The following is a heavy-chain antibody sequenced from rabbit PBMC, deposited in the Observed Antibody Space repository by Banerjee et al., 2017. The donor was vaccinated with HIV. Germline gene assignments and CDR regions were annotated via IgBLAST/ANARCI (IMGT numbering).Heavy chain of an antibody. CDR1: GFSFSSTDY. J-gene: IGHJ4*01. CDR3: ARGADYGYYGLNL. V-gene: IGHV1S45*01. CDR2: IYTGGSGST. D-gene: IGHD1-1*01. Sequence: QQQLEESGGGLVKPGGTLTLTCTASGFSFSSTDYMCWVRQAPGKGLEWIACIYTGGSGSTYYATWAKGRFTISGASSTTVTLQMTSLTAADTATYFCARGADYGYYGLNLWGPGTLVTVS.